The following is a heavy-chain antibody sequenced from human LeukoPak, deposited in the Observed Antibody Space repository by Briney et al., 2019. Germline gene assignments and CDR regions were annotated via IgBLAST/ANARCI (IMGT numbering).Heavy chain of an antibody. CDR2: ISGSGGST. J-gene: IGHJ4*02. V-gene: IGHV3-23*01. D-gene: IGHD6-13*01. CDR1: GFTFSSYA. Sequence: GGSLRLSCAASGFTFSSYAMSWVRQAPGKGLEWVSAISGSGGSTYYADSVKGRFTISRDNSRNTLFLQMNSLRAEDTAVYYCAKVSIAAAGTFDDYWGQGTLVTVSS. CDR3: AKVSIAAAGTFDDY.